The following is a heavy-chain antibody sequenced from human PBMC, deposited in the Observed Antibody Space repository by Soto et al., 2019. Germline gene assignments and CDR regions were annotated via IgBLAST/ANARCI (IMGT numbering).Heavy chain of an antibody. J-gene: IGHJ6*03. CDR2: ISYDGSNK. CDR1: GFTFSSYA. Sequence: QVQLVESGGGVVQPGRSLSLSCAASGFTFSSYAMHWVRQAPGKGLEWVAVISYDGSNKYYADSVKGRFTISRDNSKNTLYLQMNSLRAEDTAVYYCAKGGVHYYYYYMDIWGKGTTVTVSS. CDR3: AKGGVHYYYYYMDI. V-gene: IGHV3-30*18.